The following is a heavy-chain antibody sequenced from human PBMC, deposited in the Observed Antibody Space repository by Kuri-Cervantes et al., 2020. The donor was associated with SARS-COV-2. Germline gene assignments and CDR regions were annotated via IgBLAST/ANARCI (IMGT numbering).Heavy chain of an antibody. CDR2: INHSGIT. CDR1: GGSFSGYY. V-gene: IGHV4-34*01. D-gene: IGHD2-2*01. CDR3: ARGVYWPRTYQPGHGFDP. Sequence: SETLSLTCAVYGGSFSGYYWSWICQPPGKGLEWIGEINHSGITNYNPSLQSRVTISVDTSKNQFSLKLSSVTAADTAVYYCARGVYWPRTYQPGHGFDPWGQGTLVTVSS. J-gene: IGHJ5*02.